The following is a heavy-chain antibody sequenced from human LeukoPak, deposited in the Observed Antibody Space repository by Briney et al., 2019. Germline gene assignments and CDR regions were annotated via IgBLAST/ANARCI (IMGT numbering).Heavy chain of an antibody. Sequence: TSVKVSCKASGFTFTSSAMQWARQARGQRLEWIGWIVVGSGNTNYAQKFQERVTITRDMSTSTAYMELSSLRSEDTAVYYCAAEVVNYDSSGYYSNWFDPWGQGTLVTVSS. CDR1: GFTFTSSA. D-gene: IGHD3-22*01. J-gene: IGHJ5*02. CDR3: AAEVVNYDSSGYYSNWFDP. V-gene: IGHV1-58*02. CDR2: IVVGSGNT.